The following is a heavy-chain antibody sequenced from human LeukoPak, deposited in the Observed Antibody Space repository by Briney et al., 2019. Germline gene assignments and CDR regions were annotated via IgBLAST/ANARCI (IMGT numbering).Heavy chain of an antibody. Sequence: SLRLSCAASGFTFDDYAMHWVRQGPGKGLEWVSGISWNSGSIGYADSVKGRFTISRDNAKNSLYLQMNSLRAEDTAVYYCAKTPSGSYSPYDYWGQGTLVTVSS. D-gene: IGHD1-26*01. J-gene: IGHJ4*02. CDR2: ISWNSGSI. CDR3: AKTPSGSYSPYDY. V-gene: IGHV3-9*01. CDR1: GFTFDDYA.